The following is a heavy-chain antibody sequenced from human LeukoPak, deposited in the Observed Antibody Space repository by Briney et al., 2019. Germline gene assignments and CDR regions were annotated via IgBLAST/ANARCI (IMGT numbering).Heavy chain of an antibody. CDR2: INHSGST. CDR3: ARQKDFWGFNWFDP. Sequence: PSETLPLTCAVSGGPFSGYYWSWIRQPPGKGLEWIGEINHSGSTNYNPSLKSRVTISVDTSKNQFSLKLSSVTAADTAVYYCARQKDFWGFNWFDPWGQGTLVTVSS. CDR1: GGPFSGYY. J-gene: IGHJ5*02. V-gene: IGHV4-34*01. D-gene: IGHD3-3*01.